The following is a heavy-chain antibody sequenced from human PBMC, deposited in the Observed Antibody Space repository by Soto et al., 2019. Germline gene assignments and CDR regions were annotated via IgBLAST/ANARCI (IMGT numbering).Heavy chain of an antibody. CDR2: MNPNSGNT. CDR3: ARGPRGSGKNWFDP. CDR1: GYTFTSYD. D-gene: IGHD3-10*01. Sequence: EASVKVSCKASGYTFTSYDINWVRQATGQGLEWMGWMNPNSGNTGYAQKFQGRVTMTRNTSISTAYMELSSLRSEDTAVYYCARGPRGSGKNWFDPWGQGTLVTVSS. V-gene: IGHV1-8*01. J-gene: IGHJ5*02.